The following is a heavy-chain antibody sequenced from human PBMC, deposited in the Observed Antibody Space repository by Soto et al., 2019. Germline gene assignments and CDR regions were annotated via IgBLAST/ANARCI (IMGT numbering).Heavy chain of an antibody. Sequence: QVQLVQSGAEVKKPGSSVKVSCKASGGTFSSYTISWVRQAPGQGLEWMGRIIPILGIANYAQKFQGRVTITADKSTITAYMELSSLRSEDTAAYYCARDEEMATIGYWGQGTLVTVSS. CDR3: ARDEEMATIGY. D-gene: IGHD5-12*01. V-gene: IGHV1-69*08. CDR2: IIPILGIA. CDR1: GGTFSSYT. J-gene: IGHJ4*02.